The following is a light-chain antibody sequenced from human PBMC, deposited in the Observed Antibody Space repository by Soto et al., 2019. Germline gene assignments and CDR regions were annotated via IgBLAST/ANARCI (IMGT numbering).Light chain of an antibody. Sequence: DIQMTQSPSTLSASVGDRVTITCRASQSISNRLAWYHQKPGKAPKLLIYAASSLQSGVPSRFSGSGSGTDFTLTISSLQPEDFATYYCQQSYTFGPGTKVDI. V-gene: IGKV1-39*01. CDR1: QSISNR. CDR3: QQSYT. CDR2: AAS. J-gene: IGKJ3*01.